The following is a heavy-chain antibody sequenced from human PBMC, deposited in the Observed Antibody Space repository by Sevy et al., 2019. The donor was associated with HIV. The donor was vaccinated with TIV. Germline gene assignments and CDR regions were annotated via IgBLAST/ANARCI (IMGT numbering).Heavy chain of an antibody. CDR3: ARFYSSGSRDYYYGMDV. CDR2: IWYDGSNK. Sequence: GGSLRLSCAASGFTFSSYGMHWVRQAPGKGLEWVAVIWYDGSNKYYADSVKGRFTISRDNSKNTLYLQMNSLRAEYTAVYYCARFYSSGSRDYYYGMDVWGQGTTVTVSS. V-gene: IGHV3-33*01. J-gene: IGHJ6*02. CDR1: GFTFSSYG. D-gene: IGHD6-19*01.